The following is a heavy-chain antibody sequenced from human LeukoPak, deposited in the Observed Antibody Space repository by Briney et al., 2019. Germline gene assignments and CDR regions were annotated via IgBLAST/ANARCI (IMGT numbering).Heavy chain of an antibody. V-gene: IGHV4-34*01. CDR3: AGGAAAGTGCEGEDP. CDR2: INHLGHT. D-gene: IGHD6-13*01. Sequence: SETLSLTCAVFGGSLSGYYWSWIRQPPGKGLEWIGEINHLGHTNYNPSLKSRATLSVDTSRNQFSLRLTSVTAADTAVYYCAGGAAAGTGCEGEDPWGQGTLVTVSS. J-gene: IGHJ5*02. CDR1: GGSLSGYY.